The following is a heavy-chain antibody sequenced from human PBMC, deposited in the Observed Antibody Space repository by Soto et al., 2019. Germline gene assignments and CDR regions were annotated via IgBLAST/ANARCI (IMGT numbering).Heavy chain of an antibody. CDR1: GGSISSYY. V-gene: IGHV4-59*01. CDR3: ARGIAVAATQRVDAFDI. CDR2: IYYSGST. J-gene: IGHJ3*02. Sequence: QVQLQESGPGLVKPSETLSLTCTVSGGSISSYYWSWIRQPPGKGLEWIGYIYYSGSTNYNPSLIIRVTLSVDTSKIQFSLKLSSVSAADTAVYYCARGIAVAATQRVDAFDIWGQWTIFTVSS. D-gene: IGHD6-19*01.